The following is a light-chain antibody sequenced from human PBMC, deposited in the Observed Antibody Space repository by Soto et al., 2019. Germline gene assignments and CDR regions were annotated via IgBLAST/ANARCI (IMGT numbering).Light chain of an antibody. Sequence: DIQMTQSPSSLSASVGDRVTITCRASQTISSYLNWYQQKPRKAPKLLIYAASSLQSGVPSRFSGSGSGTDFTLTISSLQPATYYCQQGHGIPYTFGQGTKLEIK. V-gene: IGKV1-39*01. CDR3: QQGHGIPYT. CDR1: QTISSY. CDR2: AAS. J-gene: IGKJ2*01.